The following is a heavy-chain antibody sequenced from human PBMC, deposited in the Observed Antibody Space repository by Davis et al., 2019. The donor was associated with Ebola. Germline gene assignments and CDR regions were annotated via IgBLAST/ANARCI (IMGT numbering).Heavy chain of an antibody. CDR3: ARGSSHLRWYYFDY. V-gene: IGHV1-18*01. CDR2: ISAYNGNT. D-gene: IGHD4-23*01. Sequence: AASVKVSCKASGYTFTSYGISWVRQAPGQGLEWMGWISAYNGNTNYAQKLQGRVTMTTDKSTSTAYMELSSLRSEDTAVYYCARGSSHLRWYYFDYWGQGTLVTVSS. CDR1: GYTFTSYG. J-gene: IGHJ4*02.